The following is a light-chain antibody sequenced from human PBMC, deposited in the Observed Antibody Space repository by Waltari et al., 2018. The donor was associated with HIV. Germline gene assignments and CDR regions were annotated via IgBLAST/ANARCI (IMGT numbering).Light chain of an antibody. CDR2: EAT. V-gene: IGLV2-8*01. Sequence: QSALTQPPSASGSPGQTVTISCSGTISDVVGYNYVPWYQQYPGKAPKLMIYEATNRPSGVPDRFSGSKSDNTASLTVSGLQAEDEADYYCSAYAGSNNWVFGGGTKLTVL. CDR1: ISDVVGYNY. CDR3: SAYAGSNNWV. J-gene: IGLJ3*02.